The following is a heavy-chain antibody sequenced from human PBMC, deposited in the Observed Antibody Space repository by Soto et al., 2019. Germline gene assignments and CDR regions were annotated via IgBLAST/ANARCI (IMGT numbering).Heavy chain of an antibody. Sequence: VGSLRLSCAASGFTFSNYGMHWVRQAPGKGLEWVAVIWYDGNNKYYADSVKGRLTISRDNSNNTLYVQMTSLRAEDTAVYYCARGLHSLFDYWGQGTLVTVSS. CDR2: IWYDGNNK. D-gene: IGHD2-21*01. J-gene: IGHJ4*02. CDR3: ARGLHSLFDY. CDR1: GFTFSNYG. V-gene: IGHV3-33*01.